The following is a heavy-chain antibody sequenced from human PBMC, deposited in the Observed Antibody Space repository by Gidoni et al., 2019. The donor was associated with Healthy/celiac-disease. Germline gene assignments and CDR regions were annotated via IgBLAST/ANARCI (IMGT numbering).Heavy chain of an antibody. CDR3: APKSHSGWYLGY. J-gene: IGHJ4*02. D-gene: IGHD6-19*01. V-gene: IGHV1-24*01. CDR1: GYTLTELS. CDR2: VDPEDGET. Sequence: QVQLLQSGAEVTKPGASVTVSCKRSGYTLTELSMHWVRQAPGQGLEWMGGVDPEDGETIHGRKFQGRVTMTEDTSTDAADVELSSLRSEDTAVYYCAPKSHSGWYLGYWGQGTLVTVSS.